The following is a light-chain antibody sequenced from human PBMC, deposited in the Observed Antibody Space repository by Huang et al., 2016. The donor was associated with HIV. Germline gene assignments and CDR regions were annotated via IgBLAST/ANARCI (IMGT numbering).Light chain of an antibody. CDR3: QQRSNR. J-gene: IGKJ2*01. CDR2: DAS. V-gene: IGKV3-11*01. CDR1: QRVSSY. Sequence: EIVLTQSPATLSLSPGERATLYCRASQRVSSYLAWYQQKPGQAPRLLIYDASNRATGIPARFSGSGSGTDFTLTISSLGPEDFAVYYCQQRSNRFGQGTKLEIK.